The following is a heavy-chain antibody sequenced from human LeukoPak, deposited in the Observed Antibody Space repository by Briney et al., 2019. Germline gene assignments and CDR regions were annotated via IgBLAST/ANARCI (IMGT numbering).Heavy chain of an antibody. CDR3: ARDVGDIVVVPATLNLDS. CDR1: GATFTIDS. J-gene: IGHJ4*02. Sequence: GSSVNLSCTSSGATFTIDSISWVRQGPGQGLGWMGRIIPMFGTVKYAKKFQGRVTITADKSTSTAYMQLRSLRSDDTAVYYCARDVGDIVVVPATLNLDSWGQGTLITVSS. V-gene: IGHV1-69*06. CDR2: IIPMFGTV. D-gene: IGHD2-2*01.